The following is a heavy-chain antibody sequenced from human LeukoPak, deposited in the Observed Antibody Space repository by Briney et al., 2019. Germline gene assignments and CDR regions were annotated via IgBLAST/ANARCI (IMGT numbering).Heavy chain of an antibody. D-gene: IGHD3-10*01. Sequence: GGSLRLSCAASGFTFSSQSMNWVRQAPGKGLEWVSSISSSSSYIYYADSVKGRFTISRDNAKNSLYLQMNSLRAEDTAVYYCARDSLVALYGSGSRGAFDIWGQGTMVTVSS. J-gene: IGHJ3*02. CDR1: GFTFSSQS. CDR3: ARDSLVALYGSGSRGAFDI. CDR2: ISSSSSYI. V-gene: IGHV3-21*01.